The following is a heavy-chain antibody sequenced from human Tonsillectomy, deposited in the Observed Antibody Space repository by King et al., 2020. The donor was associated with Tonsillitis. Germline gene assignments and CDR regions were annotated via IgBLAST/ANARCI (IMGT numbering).Heavy chain of an antibody. CDR1: GFTFSSYN. D-gene: IGHD6-19*01. J-gene: IGHJ4*02. Sequence: VQLVESGGGLVQPGGSLRLSCAASGFTFSSYNMNWVRQAPGKGLEWVSYISRSSSTIYYADSVKGRFTISRDNAKNSLYLQMNSLRDEDTAVYYCARDLEGRWLDDYWGQGTLVTVSS. CDR3: ARDLEGRWLDDY. V-gene: IGHV3-48*02. CDR2: ISRSSSTI.